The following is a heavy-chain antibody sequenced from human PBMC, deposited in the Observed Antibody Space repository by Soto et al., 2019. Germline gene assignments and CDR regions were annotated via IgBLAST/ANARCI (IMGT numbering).Heavy chain of an antibody. CDR1: GGTFSSYA. CDR3: ARDPFRELLSDEYYYYYYGMDV. V-gene: IGHV1-69*13. Sequence: SVKLSCKASGGTFSSYAISWVRQAPGQGLEWMGGIIPIFGTANYAQKFQGRVTITADESTSTAYMELSSLRSEDTAVYYCARDPFRELLSDEYYYYYYGMDVWGQGTTVTVSS. D-gene: IGHD3-10*01. J-gene: IGHJ6*02. CDR2: IIPIFGTA.